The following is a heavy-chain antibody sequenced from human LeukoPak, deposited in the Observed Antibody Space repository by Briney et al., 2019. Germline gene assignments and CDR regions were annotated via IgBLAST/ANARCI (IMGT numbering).Heavy chain of an antibody. D-gene: IGHD3-22*01. J-gene: IGHJ6*03. V-gene: IGHV3-15*01. CDR1: GFTFSSYV. CDR2: IKGKTDGGTT. Sequence: GGSLRLSCAVSGFTFSSYVMSWVRQAPGKGLEWVGRIKGKTDGGTTDYAAPVKGRFTISRDGSKNTLYLQMNSLKTEDTAVYYCTTVYYYDSSGYPGGYYYYYMDVWGKGTTVTVSS. CDR3: TTVYYYDSSGYPGGYYYYYMDV.